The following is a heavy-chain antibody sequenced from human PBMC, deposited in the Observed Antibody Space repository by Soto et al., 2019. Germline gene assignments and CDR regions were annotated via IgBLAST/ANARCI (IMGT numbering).Heavy chain of an antibody. D-gene: IGHD3-9*01. V-gene: IGHV3-23*01. CDR3: AKLNVYVILTGSRSEYFQH. CDR2: ISGSGGRT. Sequence: VQLLESGGGLVQPGGSLRLSCAASGFTFNIYAMTWVRQAPGKGLEWVSGISGSGGRTYYADSVKGRFTISRDKSKNTLDMQMNSLTAEDTAVYYCAKLNVYVILTGSRSEYFQHWGQGALVTVSS. CDR1: GFTFNIYA. J-gene: IGHJ1*01.